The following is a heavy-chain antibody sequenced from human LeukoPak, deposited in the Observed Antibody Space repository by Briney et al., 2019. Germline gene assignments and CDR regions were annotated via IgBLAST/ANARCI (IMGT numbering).Heavy chain of an antibody. D-gene: IGHD5-12*01. Sequence: SETLSLTCTVSGGSISSYYWSWIRQPAGKGLEWIGRIYTSGSTNYNPSLESRVTMSVDTSKNQFSLKLSSVTAADTAVYYCARGPGVPVRGYSGYVHFDYWGQGTLVTVSS. V-gene: IGHV4-4*07. CDR3: ARGPGVPVRGYSGYVHFDY. J-gene: IGHJ4*02. CDR1: GGSISSYY. CDR2: IYTSGST.